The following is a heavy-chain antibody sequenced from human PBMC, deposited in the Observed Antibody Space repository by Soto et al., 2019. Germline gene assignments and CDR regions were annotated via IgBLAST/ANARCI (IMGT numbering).Heavy chain of an antibody. V-gene: IGHV4-61*08. CDR1: VVSIDSGDYY. Sequence: PSETLSLTCTFSVVSIDSGDYYWSWIRQPPGKGLEWIGYVYYSGTTNYNPFLKSRVTLSLDKSKNQFSLKMNSVTAADTAVYYCARHVIANHNYFGPWGQGTLVNVSS. CDR3: ARHVIANHNYFGP. D-gene: IGHD4-4*01. CDR2: VYYSGTT. J-gene: IGHJ5*02.